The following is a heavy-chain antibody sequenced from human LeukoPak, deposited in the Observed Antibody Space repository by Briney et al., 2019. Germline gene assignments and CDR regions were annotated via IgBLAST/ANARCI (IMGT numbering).Heavy chain of an antibody. J-gene: IGHJ4*02. CDR2: IDPSSTYI. V-gene: IGHV3-21*01. D-gene: IGHD5-18*01. Sequence: GGSLRLSCSASRFTFSSYTMNWVRQAPGKGLEWVSSIDPSSTYIYYADSVKGRFTISRDNAKNSLYLQMNSLRAEDTAVYYCARGRGYSYGYEFDYWGQGTLVTVSS. CDR1: RFTFSSYT. CDR3: ARGRGYSYGYEFDY.